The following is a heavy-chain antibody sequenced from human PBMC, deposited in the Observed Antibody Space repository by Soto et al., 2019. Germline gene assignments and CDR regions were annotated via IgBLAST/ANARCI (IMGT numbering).Heavy chain of an antibody. D-gene: IGHD3-10*01. Sequence: QVQLVQSGAEVKKPGASVKVSCKASGYTFTSYGISWVRQAPGQGLEWMGWISTYNGNTNYAQKLQGRVTMTTDTPTSTAYMGLRSLRSDDTAVYYCARDGQTTMVRGVRGGSYNYYGMDVWGQGTTVTVSS. CDR3: ARDGQTTMVRGVRGGSYNYYGMDV. CDR2: ISTYNGNT. J-gene: IGHJ6*02. CDR1: GYTFTSYG. V-gene: IGHV1-18*04.